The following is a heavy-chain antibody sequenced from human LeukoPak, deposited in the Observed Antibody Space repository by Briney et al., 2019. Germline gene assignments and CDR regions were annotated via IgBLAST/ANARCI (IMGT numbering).Heavy chain of an antibody. J-gene: IGHJ6*02. Sequence: QPGRSLRLSCAASGFTFSSYGMHWVRQAPGKGLEWVAVISYDGGNKYYADSVKGRFTISRDNSKNTLYLQMNSLRAEDTAVYYCAKDFGGYSYGDYGMDVWGQGTTVTVSS. CDR1: GFTFSSYG. V-gene: IGHV3-30*18. CDR3: AKDFGGYSYGDYGMDV. CDR2: ISYDGGNK. D-gene: IGHD5-18*01.